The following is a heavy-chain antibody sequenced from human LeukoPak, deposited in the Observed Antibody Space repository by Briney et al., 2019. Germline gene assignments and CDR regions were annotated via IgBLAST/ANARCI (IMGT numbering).Heavy chain of an antibody. V-gene: IGHV1-2*02. CDR1: GYTFTGYY. Sequence: ASVKVSCKASGYTFTGYYMHWVRQAPGQGLEWMGWINPNSGGTNYAQKFQGRVTMTRDTSISTAYTELSRLRSDDTAVYYCATAQVGAAARFDYWGQGTLVTVSS. CDR3: ATAQVGAAARFDY. CDR2: INPNSGGT. D-gene: IGHD6-13*01. J-gene: IGHJ4*02.